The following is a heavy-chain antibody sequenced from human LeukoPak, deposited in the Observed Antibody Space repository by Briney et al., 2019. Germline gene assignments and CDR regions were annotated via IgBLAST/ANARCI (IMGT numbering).Heavy chain of an antibody. CDR3: ARVNDYDGPGFFDY. D-gene: IGHD4-17*01. Sequence: ASVKVSCKASGYTFTSHGISWVRQAPGQGLEWMGWISTYNGNTNYAQKLQGRVTMTTDTSTSTAYMELRSLRSDDTAVYYCARVNDYDGPGFFDYWGQGTLVTVSS. CDR2: ISTYNGNT. CDR1: GYTFTSHG. V-gene: IGHV1-18*01. J-gene: IGHJ4*02.